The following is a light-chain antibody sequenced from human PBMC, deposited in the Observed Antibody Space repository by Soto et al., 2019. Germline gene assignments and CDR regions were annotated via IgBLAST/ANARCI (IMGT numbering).Light chain of an antibody. J-gene: IGKJ5*01. CDR2: DAS. CDR3: QPRSNWPPQIT. V-gene: IGKV3-11*01. Sequence: EIVLTQSPATLSLSPGERATLSCRASQSVSSYLAWYQQKPGQAPSLLIYDASNRATGIPARFSGSGSGTDFTLNISSLETDDFAVYYCQPRSNWPPQITFGQGTRLEMK. CDR1: QSVSSY.